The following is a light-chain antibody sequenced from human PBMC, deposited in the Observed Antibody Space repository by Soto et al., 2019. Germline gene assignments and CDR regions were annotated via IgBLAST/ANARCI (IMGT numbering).Light chain of an antibody. CDR1: QSVRSS. V-gene: IGKV3-11*01. J-gene: IGKJ3*01. CDR2: DAS. CDR3: QQSSNWPPEVT. Sequence: EIVLTQSPDTLSLSPGERATLSCRASQSVRSSLAWYQQKPGQAPRLLIYDASNRATGIPARFSGSGSGTDFTLTISCLEPEDFAVYYCQQSSNWPPEVTFGPGTKVDIK.